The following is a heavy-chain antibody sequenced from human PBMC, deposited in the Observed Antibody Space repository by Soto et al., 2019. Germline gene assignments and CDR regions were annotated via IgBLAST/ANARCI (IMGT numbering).Heavy chain of an antibody. CDR2: IYYSGST. D-gene: IGHD3-3*01. CDR1: GGSISSSSYY. CDR3: ARAEYYDFWSGYFDD. V-gene: IGHV4-39*01. J-gene: IGHJ4*02. Sequence: SETLSLTCTVSGGSISSSSYYWGWIRQPPGKGLEWIGSIYYSGSTYYNPSLKSRVTISVDTSKNQFSLKLSSVTAADTVVYYCARAEYYDFWSGYFDDWGQGTLVTVSS.